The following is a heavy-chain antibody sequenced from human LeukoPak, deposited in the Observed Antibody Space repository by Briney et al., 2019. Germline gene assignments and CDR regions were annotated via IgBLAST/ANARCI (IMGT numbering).Heavy chain of an antibody. V-gene: IGHV1-2*02. J-gene: IGHJ4*02. CDR1: GYPFAGYY. Sequence: ASVKVSCKASGYPFAGYYIHWVRRAPGQGLEWLGWSNPNKGDTKSTQKFRDRVIMATDTSLTTAYMELINLKSDDTAVYYCARSSLDCSSGSCYSNMNFDFWGQGTLVTVSS. CDR3: ARSSLDCSSGSCYSNMNFDF. D-gene: IGHD2-15*01. CDR2: SNPNKGDT.